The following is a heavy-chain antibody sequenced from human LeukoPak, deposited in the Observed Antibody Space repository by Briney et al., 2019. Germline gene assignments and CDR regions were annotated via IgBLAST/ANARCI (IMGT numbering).Heavy chain of an antibody. D-gene: IGHD3-22*01. Sequence: GGSLRLSCAASGFTFSSYSMNWVRQAPGKGLEWVSSISSSGSYIYYADSVKGRFTISRDNAKNSLYLQMNSLRAEDTAVYYCASSLVVINAPFDYWGQGTLVTVSS. CDR1: GFTFSSYS. CDR2: ISSSGSYI. CDR3: ASSLVVINAPFDY. V-gene: IGHV3-21*01. J-gene: IGHJ4*02.